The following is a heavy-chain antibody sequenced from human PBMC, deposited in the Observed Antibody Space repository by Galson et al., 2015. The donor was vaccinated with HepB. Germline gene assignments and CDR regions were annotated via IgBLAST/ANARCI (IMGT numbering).Heavy chain of an antibody. CDR1: GFTFSSYA. CDR2: ISGSGGST. J-gene: IGHJ6*02. CDR3: AKTGYCSGGSCYYYYGMDV. D-gene: IGHD2-15*01. Sequence: SLRLSCAASGFTFSSYAMSWVRQAPGKGLEWVSAISGSGGSTYYADSVRGRFTISRDNSKNTLYLQMNSLRAEDTAVYYCAKTGYCSGGSCYYYYGMDVWGQGTTVTVSS. V-gene: IGHV3-23*01.